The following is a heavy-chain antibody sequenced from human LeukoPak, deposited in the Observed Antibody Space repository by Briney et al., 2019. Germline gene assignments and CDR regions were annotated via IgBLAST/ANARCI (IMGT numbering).Heavy chain of an antibody. CDR2: FDPEDGET. J-gene: IGHJ6*02. Sequence: ASVKVSCRVSGYTLTELSMHWVRQAPGKGLEWMGGFDPEDGETIYAQKFQGRVTMTVDTSTDTAFMELNSLRSEDTAVYYCATRTPLIRGIIRTYFYLGMDVWGQGTTVIVSS. CDR3: ATRTPLIRGIIRTYFYLGMDV. D-gene: IGHD3-10*01. CDR1: GYTLTELS. V-gene: IGHV1-24*01.